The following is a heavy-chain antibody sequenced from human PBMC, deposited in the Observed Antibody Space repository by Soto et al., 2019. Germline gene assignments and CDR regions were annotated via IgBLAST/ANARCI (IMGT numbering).Heavy chain of an antibody. D-gene: IGHD2-15*01. CDR3: ARDLGYCSVGSCTGWFDP. CDR2: ISSSGSTI. Sequence: PGGSLRLSCAASGFTFSDYYMSWIRQAPGKGLEWVSYISSSGSTIYYADSVKGRFTISRDNAKNSLYLQVNSLRAEDTAVYYCARDLGYCSVGSCTGWFDPWGQGTLVTVSS. CDR1: GFTFSDYY. J-gene: IGHJ5*02. V-gene: IGHV3-11*01.